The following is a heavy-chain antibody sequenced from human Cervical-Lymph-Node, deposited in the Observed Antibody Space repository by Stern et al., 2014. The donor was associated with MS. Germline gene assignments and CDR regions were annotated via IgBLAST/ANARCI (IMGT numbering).Heavy chain of an antibody. D-gene: IGHD6-13*01. CDR3: ARGWVAARFDP. V-gene: IGHV4-34*01. J-gene: IGHJ5*02. CDR2: ISDRAGT. CDR1: GGSFSGYY. Sequence: QVQLQQWGAGLLKPSETLSLICAVQGGSFSGYYWHWIRQPPGKGLEWIGEISDRAGTNYNPSLTSRITISPATSKNQFSLKVNSVTAADTAVYYCARGWVAARFDPWGQGTLVTVSS.